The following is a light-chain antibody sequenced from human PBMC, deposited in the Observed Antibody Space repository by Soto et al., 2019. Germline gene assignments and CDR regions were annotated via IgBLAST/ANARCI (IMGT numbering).Light chain of an antibody. CDR2: DAS. CDR1: QSVRSW. J-gene: IGKJ3*01. V-gene: IGKV1-5*01. CDR3: QQYSNYSFT. Sequence: DIQMTQSPSTLSASLGSRVTITCRASQSVRSWLAWYQQKPGRSPKLLIYDASSLEGGVPSRFSGSGFGTEFTLTVSSLQADDFATYYCQQYSNYSFTFGPGTKVDMK.